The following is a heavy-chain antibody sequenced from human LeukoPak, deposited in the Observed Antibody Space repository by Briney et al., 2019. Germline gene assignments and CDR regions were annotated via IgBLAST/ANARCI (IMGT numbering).Heavy chain of an antibody. Sequence: SETLSLTCTVSGGSISSYYWSWIRQPPGKGLEWIGYIYYSGSTNHNPSLKSRVTISVDTSKNQFSLKLSSVTAADTAVYYCARVRRGTVTPGAFDIWGQGTMVTVSS. D-gene: IGHD4-17*01. CDR2: IYYSGST. J-gene: IGHJ3*02. V-gene: IGHV4-59*01. CDR1: GGSISSYY. CDR3: ARVRRGTVTPGAFDI.